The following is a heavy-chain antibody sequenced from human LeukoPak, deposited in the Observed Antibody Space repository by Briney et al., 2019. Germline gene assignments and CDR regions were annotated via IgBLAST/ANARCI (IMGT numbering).Heavy chain of an antibody. D-gene: IGHD3-16*02. CDR2: ISAYNGNT. CDR1: GYTFTSYG. J-gene: IGHJ4*02. Sequence: ASVKVSCKASGYTFTSYGISWVRQAPGQGLEWMGWISAYNGNTNYAQKLQGRVTMTTDTSTSTAYMELRSLRSDDTAVYYCARDTPISSSTFGGVIAQDYWGQGTLVTVSS. V-gene: IGHV1-18*01. CDR3: ARDTPISSSTFGGVIAQDY.